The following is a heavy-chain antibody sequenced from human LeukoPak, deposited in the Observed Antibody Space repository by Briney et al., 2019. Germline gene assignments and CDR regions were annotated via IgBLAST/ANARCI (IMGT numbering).Heavy chain of an antibody. D-gene: IGHD5-18*01. Sequence: SVKVSCKASGGTFSSYAISWVRQAPGQGLEWMGRIIPIFGIANYAQKFQGRVTITADKSTSTAYMELSSLRSEDTAVYYCARDSADTAVPWALYYYYGMDVWGQGTTVTVSS. V-gene: IGHV1-69*04. CDR3: ARDSADTAVPWALYYYYGMDV. J-gene: IGHJ6*02. CDR1: GGTFSSYA. CDR2: IIPIFGIA.